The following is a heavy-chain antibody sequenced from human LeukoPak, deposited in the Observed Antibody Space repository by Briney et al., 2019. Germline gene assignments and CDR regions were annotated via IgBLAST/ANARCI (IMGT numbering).Heavy chain of an antibody. CDR2: ISSYNGNT. J-gene: IGHJ4*02. CDR3: ARAFYGGNQRGVGPDY. V-gene: IGHV1-18*01. CDR1: GYTFTSYG. Sequence: WASVKVSCKASGYTFTSYGISWVRQAPGQGLEWMGWISSYNGNTNYAQKLQGRVTMSTDTSTSTAYMELSSLRSEDTAVYYCARAFYGGNQRGVGPDYWGQGTLVTVSS. D-gene: IGHD4-23*01.